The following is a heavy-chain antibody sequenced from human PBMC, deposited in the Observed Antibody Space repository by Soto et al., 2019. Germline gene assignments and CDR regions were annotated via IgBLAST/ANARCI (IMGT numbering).Heavy chain of an antibody. D-gene: IGHD3-10*01. Sequence: GGSLRLSCAASGFSFSSYGMHWVRQAPGKGLEWVAVIWYDGSNKYYADPVKGRFTISRDNSKNTLYLQMNSPRAEDTAVYFCATRWYYGSGSYHLDNWGQGTLVTVSS. CDR2: IWYDGSNK. J-gene: IGHJ4*02. V-gene: IGHV3-33*08. CDR3: ATRWYYGSGSYHLDN. CDR1: GFSFSSYG.